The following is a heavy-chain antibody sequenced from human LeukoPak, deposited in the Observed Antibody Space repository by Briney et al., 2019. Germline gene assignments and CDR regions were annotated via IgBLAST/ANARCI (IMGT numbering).Heavy chain of an antibody. Sequence: ASVKVSRKASGYTFTGYYMHWVRPAPGQGLEWMGWINPNSDDTKYAQKFQGRVTMTRDTSISTAYMELSRLRSDDTAVYYCAPQRGSYRWGTDLDYWRQGPLDSVSS. J-gene: IGHJ4*02. V-gene: IGHV1-2*02. CDR1: GYTFTGYY. CDR3: APQRGSYRWGTDLDY. D-gene: IGHD3-16*01. CDR2: INPNSDDT.